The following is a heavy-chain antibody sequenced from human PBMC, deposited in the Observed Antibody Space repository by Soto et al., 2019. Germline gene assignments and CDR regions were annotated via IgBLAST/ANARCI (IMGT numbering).Heavy chain of an antibody. J-gene: IGHJ5*02. CDR3: ASNWVKYSSSDGCDP. D-gene: IGHD6-6*01. Sequence: EVQLVESGGGLVKPGGSLRLSCAASGFTFSSYSMNWVRQAPGKGLEWVSSISSSSSYIYYADSVKGRFTISRDNAKNSLYLQMNSLRAEDTAVYYCASNWVKYSSSDGCDPWGQGTLVNVSS. CDR2: ISSSSSYI. V-gene: IGHV3-21*01. CDR1: GFTFSSYS.